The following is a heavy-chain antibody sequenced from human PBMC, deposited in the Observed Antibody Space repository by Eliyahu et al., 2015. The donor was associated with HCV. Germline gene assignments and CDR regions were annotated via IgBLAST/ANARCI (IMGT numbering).Heavy chain of an antibody. CDR2: IYXRGST. CDR3: ASGGGGIAVAGTGGWFDP. D-gene: IGHD6-19*01. Sequence: QVQLQESGPGLVKPSETLSLTCTVSGGXIXSYXWSWIRQPPGKGLEWIAYIYXRGSTNYNPSLKSRVSISVDTSKNQFSLKLSSVTAADTAFYYCASGGGGIAVAGTGGWFDPWGQGTLVTVSS. V-gene: IGHV4-59*01. J-gene: IGHJ5*02. CDR1: GGXIXSYX.